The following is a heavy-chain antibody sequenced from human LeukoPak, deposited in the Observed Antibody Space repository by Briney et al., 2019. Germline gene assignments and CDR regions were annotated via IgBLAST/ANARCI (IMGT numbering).Heavy chain of an antibody. V-gene: IGHV5-51*01. D-gene: IGHD6-19*01. CDR3: ARLVAVAGTGGRWFDP. CDR2: IYPGDSDT. Sequence: GESLKISCKGSGYSFTSYWIGWVRQMPGKGLEWMGIIYPGDSDTRYSPSFQGQVTISADKSISTAYLQWSSLKASDTAMYYCARLVAVAGTGGRWFDPWGQGTLVTVSS. CDR1: GYSFTSYW. J-gene: IGHJ5*02.